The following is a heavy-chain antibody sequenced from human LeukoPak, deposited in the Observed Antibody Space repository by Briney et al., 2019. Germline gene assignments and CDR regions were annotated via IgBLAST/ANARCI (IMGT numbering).Heavy chain of an antibody. CDR2: IYSAGNT. V-gene: IGHV3-53*01. Sequence: GGSLRLSCVASGFTFTNYNFNWVRQAPGKGLEWVSFIYSAGNTHYSDSVKGRFTISIDNSKNTLYLQMNSLRAEDTAVYYCARRAGAYTHPYDYWGQGTLVTVSS. CDR3: ARRAGAYTHPYDY. CDR1: GFTFTNYN. J-gene: IGHJ4*02. D-gene: IGHD3-16*01.